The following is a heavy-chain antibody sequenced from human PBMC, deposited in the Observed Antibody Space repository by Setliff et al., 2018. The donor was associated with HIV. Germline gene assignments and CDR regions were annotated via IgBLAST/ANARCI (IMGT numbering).Heavy chain of an antibody. CDR2: INHSGDN. J-gene: IGHJ4*02. V-gene: IGHV4-34*01. CDR1: GGSFSDHY. CDR3: ARGVVMRGIIVGRPLDS. Sequence: NPSETLSLTCAVYGGSFSDHYWSWMRQPPGKGLEWIGEINHSGDNNYNPSLKSRVTMSVDTSKNQFSLKLKSMTAMDTAVYYCARGVVMRGIIVGRPLDSWGRGTLVTVSS. D-gene: IGHD2-21*01.